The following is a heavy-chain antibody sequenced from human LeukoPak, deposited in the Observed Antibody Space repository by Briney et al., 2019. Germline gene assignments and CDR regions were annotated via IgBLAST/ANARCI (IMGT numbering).Heavy chain of an antibody. Sequence: GGSLRLSCAASGFTFNSYSMNWVRQAPGKGLEWVSSISSSSSYIYYADSVKGRFTISRDNAKNSLFLQMNSLRAEDTAVYYCARSGVVVAALERGVANWFDPWGQGTLVTVSS. CDR2: ISSSSSYI. CDR3: ARSGVVVAALERGVANWFDP. CDR1: GFTFNSYS. J-gene: IGHJ5*02. D-gene: IGHD2-15*01. V-gene: IGHV3-21*01.